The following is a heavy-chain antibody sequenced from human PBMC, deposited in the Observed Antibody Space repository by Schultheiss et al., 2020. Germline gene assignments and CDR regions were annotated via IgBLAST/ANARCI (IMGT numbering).Heavy chain of an antibody. Sequence: LRLSCTVSGGSISSGSYYWSWIRQPAGKGLEWIGRIYTSGSTNYNPSLKSRVTISVDTSKNQFSLKLSSVTAADTAVYYCARERGHVDIVATMPSYYYGMDVWGQGTTVTVSS. CDR1: GGSISSGSYY. J-gene: IGHJ6*02. CDR3: ARERGHVDIVATMPSYYYGMDV. V-gene: IGHV4-61*02. D-gene: IGHD5-12*01. CDR2: IYTSGST.